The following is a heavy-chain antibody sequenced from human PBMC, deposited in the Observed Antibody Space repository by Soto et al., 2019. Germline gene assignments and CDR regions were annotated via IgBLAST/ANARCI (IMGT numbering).Heavy chain of an antibody. CDR2: IYYSGST. CDR1: GGSISSSSYY. J-gene: IGHJ6*02. Sequence: SETLSLTCTVSGGSISSSSYYWGWIRQPPGKGLEWIGSIYYSGSTYYNPSLKSRVTISVDTSKNQFSLKLSSVTAADTAVYYCARHPREYCSGGSCYYVDQDYYYGMDVWGQGTTVTVSS. D-gene: IGHD2-15*01. CDR3: ARHPREYCSGGSCYYVDQDYYYGMDV. V-gene: IGHV4-39*01.